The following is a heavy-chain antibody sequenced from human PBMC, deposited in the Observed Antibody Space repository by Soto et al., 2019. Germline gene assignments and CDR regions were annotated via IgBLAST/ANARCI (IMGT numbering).Heavy chain of an antibody. D-gene: IGHD2-8*02. CDR2: ITSTGSTR. V-gene: IGHV3-48*03. J-gene: IGHJ4*02. CDR1: GFTFSSYE. CDR3: ARGYCTSSACHWNFDY. Sequence: GESLKISCAASGFTFSSYEMNWVRQAPGKGLEWVSDITSTGSTRYYADSVKGRFTISRDNAKNSLYLQMNSLRAEDTAVYYCARGYCTSSACHWNFDYWGQG.